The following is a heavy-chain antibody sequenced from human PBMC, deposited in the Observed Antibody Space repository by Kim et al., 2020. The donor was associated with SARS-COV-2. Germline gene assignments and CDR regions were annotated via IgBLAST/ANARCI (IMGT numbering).Heavy chain of an antibody. CDR1: GFTFSDYY. D-gene: IGHD5-12*01. CDR2: ISSSGSTI. V-gene: IGHV3-11*01. Sequence: GGSLRLSCAASGFTFSDYYMSWIRQAPGKGLEWVSYISSSGSTIYYADSVKGRFTISRDNAKNSLYLQMNSLRAEDTAVYYCAREMGEWLRGYYYYYYGMDVWGQGTTVTVSS. CDR3: AREMGEWLRGYYYYYYGMDV. J-gene: IGHJ6*02.